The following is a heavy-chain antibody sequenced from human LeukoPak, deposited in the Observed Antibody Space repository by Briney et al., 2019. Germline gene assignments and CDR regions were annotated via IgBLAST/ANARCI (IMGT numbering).Heavy chain of an antibody. CDR1: GGSISSYY. Sequence: SETLSLTCTVSGGSISSYYWSWIRQPPGKGLEWIGYIYYSGSTNYNPSLKSRVTISVDTSKNQFSLKLSSVTAADTAVYYCARTVYYFDYWGQGTLVTVSS. CDR2: IYYSGST. CDR3: ARTVYYFDY. J-gene: IGHJ4*02. V-gene: IGHV4-59*08. D-gene: IGHD2-8*02.